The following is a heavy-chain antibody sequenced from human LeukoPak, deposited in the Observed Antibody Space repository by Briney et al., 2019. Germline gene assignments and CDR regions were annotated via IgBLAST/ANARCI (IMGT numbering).Heavy chain of an antibody. CDR2: ISYDGSNK. J-gene: IGHJ4*02. V-gene: IGHV3-30*18. Sequence: GRSLRLSCAASGFTFSSYGMHWVRQAPGKGLEWVAVISYDGSNKYYADSVKGRFTISRDNSKNTLYLQMNSLRAEDTAVYYCAKVMRRNYDILTGYYPVYWGQGTLVTVSS. CDR3: AKVMRRNYDILTGYYPVY. CDR1: GFTFSSYG. D-gene: IGHD3-9*01.